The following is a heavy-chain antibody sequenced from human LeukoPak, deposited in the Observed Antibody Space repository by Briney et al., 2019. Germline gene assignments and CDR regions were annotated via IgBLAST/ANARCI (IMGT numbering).Heavy chain of an antibody. J-gene: IGHJ4*02. CDR1: GXTFSDHY. V-gene: IGHV3-72*01. CDR2: TRDKANSYTT. CDR3: ARVGNSGGYYNPLDY. Sequence: PGGSLRLSCAASGXTFSDHYMDWVRQAPGKGLEWVGRTRDKANSYTTEYAASVKDRFTMSRDDSKNSVYLQMNSLKIEDTAVYYCARVGNSGGYYNPLDYWGQGTLVTVSS. D-gene: IGHD3-22*01.